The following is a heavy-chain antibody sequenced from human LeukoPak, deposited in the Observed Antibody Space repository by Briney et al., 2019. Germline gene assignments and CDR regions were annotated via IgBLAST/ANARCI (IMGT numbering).Heavy chain of an antibody. J-gene: IGHJ4*02. D-gene: IGHD3-9*01. V-gene: IGHV4-39*01. CDR3: ARHDYDILTGFLGFDY. CDR1: GGSISSSSYY. CDR2: IYYSGST. Sequence: PSETLSLTCTVSGGSISSSSYYWGWIRQPPGKGLEWIGSIYYSGSTYYNPSLKSRVTISVDTSKNQFSLKLSSVTAADTAVYYCARHDYDILTGFLGFDYWGQGTLVTVSS.